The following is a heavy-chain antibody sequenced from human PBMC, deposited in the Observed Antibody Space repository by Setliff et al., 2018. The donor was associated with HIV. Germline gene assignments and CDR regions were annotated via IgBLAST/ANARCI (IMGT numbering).Heavy chain of an antibody. D-gene: IGHD3-22*01. CDR1: GGSISTYH. Sequence: NPSETLSLTCSVSGGSISTYHWSWIRQPPGKGLEWIGYIYKSGSTNYNPSLKSRVTISVDTSKNQFSLKLTSVTAADTAVYYCARRRSPPSGFYSKYYMDVWGKGTTVTVSS. J-gene: IGHJ6*03. CDR3: ARRRSPPSGFYSKYYMDV. CDR2: IYKSGST. V-gene: IGHV4-59*08.